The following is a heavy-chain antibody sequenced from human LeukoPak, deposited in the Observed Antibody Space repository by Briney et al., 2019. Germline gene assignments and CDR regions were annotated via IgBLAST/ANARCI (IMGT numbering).Heavy chain of an antibody. D-gene: IGHD4-17*01. CDR1: GFIFSDFG. J-gene: IGHJ4*02. V-gene: IGHV3-30*02. CDR2: IRYDESNT. CDR3: VRGLTYGDYINSDF. Sequence: GGSLRLSCAASGFIFSDFGIHWVRQAPGKGLEWVAFIRYDESNTYYGDSVKGRFTISRDNPKNTAYLQMNSLRADDTAVYYCVRGLTYGDYINSDFWGQGTLVIVS.